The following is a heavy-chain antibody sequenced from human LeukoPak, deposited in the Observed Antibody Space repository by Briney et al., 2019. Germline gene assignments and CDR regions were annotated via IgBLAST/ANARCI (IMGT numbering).Heavy chain of an antibody. CDR2: ITRYGNT. D-gene: IGHD2-21*01. CDR1: GGPVSGYY. Sequence: SETLSLTCGVSGGPVSGYYWSWLRQSPGKGLEWIGEITRYGNTNYNPSLKSRVIISKDTSKSQISLTLISLTAADTAVYFCARLDQLIVDYRYFDLWGRGTQVTVSS. J-gene: IGHJ2*01. V-gene: IGHV4-34*01. CDR3: ARLDQLIVDYRYFDL.